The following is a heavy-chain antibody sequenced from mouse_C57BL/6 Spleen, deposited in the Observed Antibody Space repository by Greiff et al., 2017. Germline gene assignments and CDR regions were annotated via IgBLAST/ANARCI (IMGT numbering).Heavy chain of an antibody. D-gene: IGHD1-1*02. CDR1: GYTFTDYE. CDR3: TRGDCDGGSYGYFEG. Sequence: QVQLQQSGAELVRPGASVTLSCKASGYTFTDYEMHWVKQTPVHGLEWIGAIDPETGGTTYNQKFKGKAILTADKSSSTAYMELRSLTSEDSAVYYCTRGDCDGGSYGYFEGWGTGTTVTVSS. CDR2: IDPETGGT. V-gene: IGHV1-15*01. J-gene: IGHJ1*03.